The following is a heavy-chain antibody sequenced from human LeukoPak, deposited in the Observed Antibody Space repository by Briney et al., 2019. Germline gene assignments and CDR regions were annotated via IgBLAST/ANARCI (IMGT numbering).Heavy chain of an antibody. Sequence: GGSLRLSCAASGFTFSSYAMTWVRQAPGKGLVWVSRINTDGSSTSYADSVKGRFTISRDNSKNTLYLQMNSLRAEDTAVYYCARARNSGYLTYYYYYMDVWGKGTTVTVSS. J-gene: IGHJ6*03. CDR2: INTDGSST. CDR1: GFTFSSYA. D-gene: IGHD5-12*01. V-gene: IGHV3-74*01. CDR3: ARARNSGYLTYYYYYMDV.